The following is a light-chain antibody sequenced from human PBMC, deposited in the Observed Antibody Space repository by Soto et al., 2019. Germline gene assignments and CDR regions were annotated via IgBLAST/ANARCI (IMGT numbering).Light chain of an antibody. J-gene: IGKJ2*01. CDR1: QSVSRNF. Sequence: ENVLTQSPGTLSLSPGERATLSCRASQSVSRNFLAWYQQKPGQAPRILIYHASNRATGSPDRFSGSGSGTDFTLTISRLEPEDFAMYYCQQYASARRTFGQGTNLEIK. CDR2: HAS. V-gene: IGKV3-20*01. CDR3: QQYASARRT.